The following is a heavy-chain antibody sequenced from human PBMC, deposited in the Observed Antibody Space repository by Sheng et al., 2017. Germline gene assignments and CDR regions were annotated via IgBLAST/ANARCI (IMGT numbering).Heavy chain of an antibody. CDR1: GGSFSGYY. CDR3: ARDRDYYDSSGYPNLNYYYYGMDV. D-gene: IGHD3-22*01. V-gene: IGHV4-34*01. Sequence: QVQLQQWGAGLLKPSETLSLTCAVYGGSFSGYYWSWIRQPPGKGLEWIGEINHSGSTNYNPSLKSRVTISVDTSKNQFSLKLSSVTAADTAVYYCARDRDYYDSSGYPNLNYYYYGMDVWGQGTTVTVSS. CDR2: INHSGST. J-gene: IGHJ6*02.